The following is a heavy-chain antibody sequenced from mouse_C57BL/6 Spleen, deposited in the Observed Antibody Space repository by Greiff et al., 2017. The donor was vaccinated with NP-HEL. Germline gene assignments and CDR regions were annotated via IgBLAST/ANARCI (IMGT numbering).Heavy chain of an antibody. CDR1: GYTFTDHT. Sequence: VQLQQSDAELVKPGASVKISCKVSGYTFTDHTIHWMKQRPEQGLEWIGYIYPRDGSTKYNEKFKGKATLTADKSSSTAYIQLNSLTSEDSAVYCWAREDYATYDFDYWGQGTTLTVSS. V-gene: IGHV1-78*01. CDR2: IYPRDGST. D-gene: IGHD1-1*01. J-gene: IGHJ2*01. CDR3: AREDYATYDFDY.